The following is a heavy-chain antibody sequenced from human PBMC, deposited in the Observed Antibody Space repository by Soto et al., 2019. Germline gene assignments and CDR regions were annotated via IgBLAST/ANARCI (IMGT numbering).Heavy chain of an antibody. J-gene: IGHJ5*02. CDR2: IYYSGST. V-gene: IGHV4-31*11. Sequence: TGALCGGVVSSGRYYLSWIRQHPGRGLEWIEYIYYSGSTYYNPSLKSRVTIPVDTSKNQFSLKLSSVTAADTAVYYCARGQNWFDPRGHGTLVTVSA. CDR1: GGVVSSGRYY. CDR3: ARGQNWFDP.